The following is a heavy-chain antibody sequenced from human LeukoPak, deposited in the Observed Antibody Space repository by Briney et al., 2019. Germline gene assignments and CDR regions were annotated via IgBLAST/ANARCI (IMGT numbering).Heavy chain of an antibody. J-gene: IGHJ4*02. V-gene: IGHV3-23*01. CDR2: ISASGGYI. Sequence: GGSLRLSCAASGFTFSSYAMSWVRQAPGKGLEWVSGISASGGYIYYADSVKGRLTVSRDNSKNTLYLQMNSLRAEDTAVYYCAKGPSSGWYYFDYWGQGTLVTVSS. D-gene: IGHD6-19*01. CDR3: AKGPSSGWYYFDY. CDR1: GFTFSSYA.